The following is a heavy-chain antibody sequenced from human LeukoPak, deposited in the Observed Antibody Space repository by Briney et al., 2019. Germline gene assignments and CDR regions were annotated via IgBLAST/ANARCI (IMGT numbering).Heavy chain of an antibody. V-gene: IGHV3-23*01. CDR1: GFTFSTSG. Sequence: TGGSLRLSCAASGFTFSTSGMHWVRQAPGKGLEWVSAISGSGGTTYHADSVKGRFTISRDNSKNTLYLQVNSLRAEDTAVYYCAKLATEGYFDYWGQGTLVTVSS. CDR3: AKLATEGYFDY. CDR2: ISGSGGTT. D-gene: IGHD2-15*01. J-gene: IGHJ4*02.